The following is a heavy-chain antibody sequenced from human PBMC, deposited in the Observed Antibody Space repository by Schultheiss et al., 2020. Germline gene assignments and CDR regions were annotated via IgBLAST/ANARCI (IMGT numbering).Heavy chain of an antibody. CDR2: IYYSGST. V-gene: IGHV4-39*01. D-gene: IGHD2-15*01. Sequence: SETLSLTCTVSGGSISSGGYYWSWIRQHPGKGLEWIGYIYYSGSTYYNPSLKSRVTISVDTSKNQFSLKLSSVTAADTAVYYCARHLHEQGYCSGCSCTHFDYWGQGTLVTVSS. CDR1: GGSISSGGYY. J-gene: IGHJ4*02. CDR3: ARHLHEQGYCSGCSCTHFDY.